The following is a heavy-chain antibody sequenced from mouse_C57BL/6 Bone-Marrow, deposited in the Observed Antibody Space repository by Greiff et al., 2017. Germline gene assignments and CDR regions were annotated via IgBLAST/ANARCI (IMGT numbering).Heavy chain of an antibody. D-gene: IGHD2-4*01. CDR2: IDPSDSYT. J-gene: IGHJ3*01. CDR3: AKDYDGAWFAY. Sequence: VQLQQPGAELVKPGASVKLSCKASGYTFTSYWMQWVKQRPGQGLEWIGEIDPSDSYTTYNQKFKGKATLTVDTSSSTAYMQLSSLTSEDSAVYYCAKDYDGAWFAYWGQGTLVTVSA. CDR1: GYTFTSYW. V-gene: IGHV1-50*01.